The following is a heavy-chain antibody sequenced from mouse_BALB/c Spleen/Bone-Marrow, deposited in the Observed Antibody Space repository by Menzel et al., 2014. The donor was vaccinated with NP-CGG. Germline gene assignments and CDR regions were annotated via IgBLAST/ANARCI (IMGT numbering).Heavy chain of an antibody. CDR1: GYTFTSYW. V-gene: IGHV1-69*02. Sequence: VKLVESGAELVRPGASVKLSCKASGYTFTSYWINWVKQRPGQGLEWIGNIYPSDSYTNYNQKFKDKATLTVDKSSSTAYMQLSSPTSEDSAVYYCTRDDGSFAYGGQGTLVTVSA. CDR3: TRDDGSFAY. CDR2: IYPSDSYT. J-gene: IGHJ3*01. D-gene: IGHD2-3*01.